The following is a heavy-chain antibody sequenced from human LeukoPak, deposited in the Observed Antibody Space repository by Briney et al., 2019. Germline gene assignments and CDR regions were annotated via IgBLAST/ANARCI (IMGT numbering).Heavy chain of an antibody. CDR1: GYTFTDYY. V-gene: IGHV1-2*02. CDR2: INPDSGGT. Sequence: ASVTVSSKASGYTFTDYYMHWVRQAPGQGLEWMGWINPDSGGTRYSQKFQGRVTMTRDTSINTVYMELSRLRSDDTAVYYCARPHDGGSYSNDAFDIWGQGTMVTVSS. D-gene: IGHD1-26*01. J-gene: IGHJ3*02. CDR3: ARPHDGGSYSNDAFDI.